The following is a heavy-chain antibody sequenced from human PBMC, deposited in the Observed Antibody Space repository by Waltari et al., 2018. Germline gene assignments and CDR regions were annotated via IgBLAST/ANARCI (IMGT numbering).Heavy chain of an antibody. CDR2: IYYSGST. Sequence: QVQLQESGPGLVKPSETLSLTCTVSGGSISSYYWSWLRQPPGKGLEWIGYIYYSGSTNYNPSLKSRVTISVDTSKNQFSLKLSSVTAADTAVYYWARGMILLSGGAFDIWGQGTMVTVSA. CDR3: ARGMILLSGGAFDI. CDR1: GGSISSYY. D-gene: IGHD2-2*01. J-gene: IGHJ3*02. V-gene: IGHV4-59*01.